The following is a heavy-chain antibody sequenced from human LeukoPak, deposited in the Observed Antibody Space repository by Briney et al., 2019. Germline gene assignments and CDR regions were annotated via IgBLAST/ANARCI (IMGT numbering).Heavy chain of an antibody. CDR3: ARDGVATITVDY. D-gene: IGHD5-24*01. J-gene: IGHJ4*02. Sequence: GGSLRLSCAASGFTFSSHSMNWVRQAPGKGLEWVSSISSSSSYIYYADSVKGRFTISRDNAKNSLYLQMNSLRAEDTAVYYCARDGVATITVDYWGQGTLVTVSS. CDR2: ISSSSSYI. CDR1: GFTFSSHS. V-gene: IGHV3-21*01.